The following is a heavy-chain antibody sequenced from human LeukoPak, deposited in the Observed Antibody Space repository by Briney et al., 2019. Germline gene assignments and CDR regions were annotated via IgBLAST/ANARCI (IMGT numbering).Heavy chain of an antibody. D-gene: IGHD5-12*01. J-gene: IGHJ4*02. CDR3: AKDMGGYDSSFDY. V-gene: IGHV3-9*01. Sequence: GRSLRLSCAASRFTFDDYAMHWVLQGPGKSLEWVSGISWNSGSIGYADSVKGRFTISRDNAKNSLYLQMNSLRAEDTALYYCAKDMGGYDSSFDYWGQGTLVTVSS. CDR2: ISWNSGSI. CDR1: RFTFDDYA.